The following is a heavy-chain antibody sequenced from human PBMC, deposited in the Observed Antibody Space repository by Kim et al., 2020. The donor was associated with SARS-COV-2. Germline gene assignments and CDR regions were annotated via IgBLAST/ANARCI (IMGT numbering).Heavy chain of an antibody. Sequence: GGSLRLSCAASGFTFSSYSMNWVRQAPGKGLEWVSSISSRSSYIYYADSVKGRFTISRDNAKNSLYLQMNSLRAEDTAVYYCARGSSVDYDILTGYYHYWYFDLWGRGTLVTVSS. CDR3: ARGSSVDYDILTGYYHYWYFDL. D-gene: IGHD3-9*01. V-gene: IGHV3-21*01. CDR2: ISSRSSYI. CDR1: GFTFSSYS. J-gene: IGHJ2*01.